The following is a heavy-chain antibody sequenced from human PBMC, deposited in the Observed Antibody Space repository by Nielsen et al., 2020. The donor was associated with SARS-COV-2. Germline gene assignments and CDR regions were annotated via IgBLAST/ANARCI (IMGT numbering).Heavy chain of an antibody. V-gene: IGHV1-2*06. CDR2: INPYSGGT. CDR3: ARGDVDTAMVGFMGQEYYYYGMDV. Sequence: ASVKVSCKASGYTFTDYYIHWVRQAPGQGLEWMGRINPYSGGTNYAQKFQGTVTMTRDASISTVYMELTSDDTAVYYCARGDVDTAMVGFMGQEYYYYGMDVWGQGTTVTVSS. D-gene: IGHD5-18*01. J-gene: IGHJ6*02. CDR1: GYTFTDYY.